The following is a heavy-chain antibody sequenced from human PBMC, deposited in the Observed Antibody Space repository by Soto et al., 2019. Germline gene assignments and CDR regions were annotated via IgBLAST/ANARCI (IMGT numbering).Heavy chain of an antibody. D-gene: IGHD2-2*02. J-gene: IGHJ5*02. CDR2: INHSGST. CDR3: ARGRRLGYCSSTSCYKRWFDP. Sequence: QVQLQQWGAGLLKPSETLSLTCAVYGGSFSGYYWSWIRQPPGKGLEWIGEINHSGSTNYNPSLKRRVTISVDTSKNQFSLKLSSVTAADTAVYYCARGRRLGYCSSTSCYKRWFDPWGQGTLVTVSS. CDR1: GGSFSGYY. V-gene: IGHV4-34*01.